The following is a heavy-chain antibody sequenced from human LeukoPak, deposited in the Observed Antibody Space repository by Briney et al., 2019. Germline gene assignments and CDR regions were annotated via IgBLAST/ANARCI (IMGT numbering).Heavy chain of an antibody. Sequence: GGSLRLSCAASGFTLSSYWMNWVRQAPGKGLEWVANIKQDGSEKYYVDSVKGRFTISRDNSKNTLYLQMNSLRAEDTAVYYCAKGGYCSSTSCYEGYFDYWGQGTLVTVSS. J-gene: IGHJ4*02. CDR1: GFTLSSYW. D-gene: IGHD2-2*01. CDR2: IKQDGSEK. V-gene: IGHV3-7*03. CDR3: AKGGYCSSTSCYEGYFDY.